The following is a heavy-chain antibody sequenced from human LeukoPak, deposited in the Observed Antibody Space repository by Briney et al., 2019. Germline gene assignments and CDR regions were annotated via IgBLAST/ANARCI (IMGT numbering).Heavy chain of an antibody. J-gene: IGHJ5*02. CDR1: GYTFTAYY. CDR3: ARGTGSSWFDP. D-gene: IGHD1-26*01. CDR2: LNTNGGGT. V-gene: IGHV1-2*02. Sequence: GASVKVSCKASGYTFTAYYIHWVRQAPRQGLEWMGWLNTNGGGTKCAQNFQGRVTMTRDTSINTAYMELSGLRSDDTAVYYCARGTGSSWFDPWGQGTLVTVTS.